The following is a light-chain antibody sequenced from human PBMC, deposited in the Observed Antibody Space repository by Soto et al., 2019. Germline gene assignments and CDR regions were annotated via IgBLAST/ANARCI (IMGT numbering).Light chain of an antibody. Sequence: IVLTQSPATLSLSPGERATLSCRASQSISSNLAWYQQKPGQAPRLLIYGTSSRATGIPDRFSGSGSGTDFTLTISRLEPEDFAVYYCQQYGNSPITFGQGTRLEIK. V-gene: IGKV3-20*01. CDR3: QQYGNSPIT. CDR1: QSISSN. J-gene: IGKJ5*01. CDR2: GTS.